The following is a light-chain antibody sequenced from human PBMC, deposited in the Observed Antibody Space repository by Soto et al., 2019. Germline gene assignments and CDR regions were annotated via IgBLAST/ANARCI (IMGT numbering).Light chain of an antibody. CDR1: QSLVHSDGNTY. J-gene: IGKJ2*01. Sequence: IVLTQNPLSSPVTLGQPASISCRSSQSLVHSDGNTYLSWFHQRPGQPPRLLIDKVSNRFSGVPDRFCGSGAGTDFTLKINRVEAEDVGIYFCMQATQYRPYTFGQGTKLEIK. V-gene: IGKV2-24*01. CDR3: MQATQYRPYT. CDR2: KVS.